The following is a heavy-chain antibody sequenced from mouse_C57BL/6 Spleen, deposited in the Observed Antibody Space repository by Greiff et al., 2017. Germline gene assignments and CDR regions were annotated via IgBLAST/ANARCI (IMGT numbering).Heavy chain of an antibody. D-gene: IGHD2-4*01. CDR2: IDPSDSYT. CDR1: GYTFTSYW. V-gene: IGHV1-59*01. J-gene: IGHJ2*01. CDR3: ARTPLYDYDGFDY. Sequence: QVQLQQPGAELVRPGTSVKLSCTASGYTFTSYWMHWVKQRPGQGLEWIGVIDPSDSYTNYNQKFKGKATLTVDTSSSTAYMQLSSLTSEDSAVYYCARTPLYDYDGFDYWGQGTTLTVSS.